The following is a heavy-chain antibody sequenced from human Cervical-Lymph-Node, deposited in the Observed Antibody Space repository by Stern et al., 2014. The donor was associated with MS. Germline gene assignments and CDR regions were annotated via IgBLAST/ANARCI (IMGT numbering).Heavy chain of an antibody. Sequence: VQLVQSGGGVVQPGRSLRLSCAVSGFTFSSSGMHWVRQAPGKGLEWLAIIWDDGSNRYYADSVKGRFTISRDNSKNTLYLQMNSLRAEDTAVYYCAREGGNTAEYFQHWGQGTLVTVSS. V-gene: IGHV3-33*01. D-gene: IGHD4-23*01. CDR3: AREGGNTAEYFQH. CDR1: GFTFSSSG. CDR2: IWDDGSNR. J-gene: IGHJ1*01.